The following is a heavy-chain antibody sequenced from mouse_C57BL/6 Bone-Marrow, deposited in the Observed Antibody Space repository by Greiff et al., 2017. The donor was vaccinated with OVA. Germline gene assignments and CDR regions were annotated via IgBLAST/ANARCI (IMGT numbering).Heavy chain of an antibody. V-gene: IGHV1-81*01. CDR1: GYTFTSYG. D-gene: IGHD3-1*01. Sequence: VQLMESGAELARPGASVKLSCKASGYTFTSYGISWVKQRTGQGLEWIGEIYPRSGNTYYNEKFKGKATLTADKSSSTAYMELRSLTSEDSAVYFCARSGYEAYWGQGTLVTVSA. CDR3: ARSGYEAY. J-gene: IGHJ3*01. CDR2: IYPRSGNT.